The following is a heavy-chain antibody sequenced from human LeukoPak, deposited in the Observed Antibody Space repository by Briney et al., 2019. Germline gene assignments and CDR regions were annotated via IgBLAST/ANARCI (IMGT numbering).Heavy chain of an antibody. CDR1: GGSISTYF. J-gene: IGHJ4*02. Sequence: SQTLSLTCTVSGGSISTYFWSWIRQPPGKGLEWIGYIYYSGSTNYNPSLKSRATISLDTSKNQFALKLSSVTAADTAMYYCARFSRGTSVGGDYWGQGTLVTVSS. CDR3: ARFSRGTSVGGDY. V-gene: IGHV4-59*01. D-gene: IGHD4-23*01. CDR2: IYYSGST.